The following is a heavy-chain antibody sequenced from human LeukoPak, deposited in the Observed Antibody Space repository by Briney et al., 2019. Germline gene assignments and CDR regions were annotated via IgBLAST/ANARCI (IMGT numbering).Heavy chain of an antibody. CDR3: ARGGDSSGYTAPFFDY. CDR2: LYSGGST. CDR1: GFTVSSNY. V-gene: IGHV3-53*01. Sequence: GGSLRLSCTASGFTVSSNYMSWVRQAPGKGLEWVSVLYSGGSTYYADSVKGRFTISRDNSKNTLYLQMNSLRAEDTAVYYCARGGDSSGYTAPFFDYWGQGTLVTVSS. D-gene: IGHD3-22*01. J-gene: IGHJ4*02.